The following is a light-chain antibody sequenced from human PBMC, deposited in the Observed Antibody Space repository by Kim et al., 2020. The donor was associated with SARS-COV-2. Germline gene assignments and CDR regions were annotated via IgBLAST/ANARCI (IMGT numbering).Light chain of an antibody. CDR3: LLSFSGARPI. V-gene: IGLV7-46*01. Sequence: GGTVTLTWAGINGPVTSNHFPYWVQQRPGQAPRTLIYDTNKRHSGTPARFSGSLRGGKAALTLWGAQPEDEADYYCLLSFSGARPIFGGGTQLTVL. CDR2: DTN. CDR1: NGPVTSNHF. J-gene: IGLJ2*01.